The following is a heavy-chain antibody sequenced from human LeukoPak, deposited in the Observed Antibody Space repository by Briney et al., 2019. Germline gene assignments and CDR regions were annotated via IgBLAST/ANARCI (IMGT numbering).Heavy chain of an antibody. CDR2: IYTSGST. CDR1: GGSIGSYY. J-gene: IGHJ5*02. Sequence: PSETLSLTCTVSGGSIGSYYWSWIRQPPGKGLEWIGYIYTSGSTNYNPSPKSRVTISVDTSKNQFSLKLSSVTAADTAVHYCARLELERRGWFDPWGQGTLVTVSS. V-gene: IGHV4-4*09. D-gene: IGHD1-1*01. CDR3: ARLELERRGWFDP.